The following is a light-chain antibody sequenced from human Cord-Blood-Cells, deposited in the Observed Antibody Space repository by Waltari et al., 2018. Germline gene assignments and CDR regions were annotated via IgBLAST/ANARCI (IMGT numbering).Light chain of an antibody. J-gene: IGLJ1*01. CDR2: DLS. CDR1: NSYVGGFNY. Sequence: QSALTQPASTSGHPAQPITNSPSGTNSYVGGFNYVHWYQQHPGKAPKLMIYDLSNRPSGVSNRFSGSKSGNTASLTISGLQAEDEADYYCSSYTSSSTLVFGTGTKVTVL. V-gene: IGLV2-14*01. CDR3: SSYTSSSTLV.